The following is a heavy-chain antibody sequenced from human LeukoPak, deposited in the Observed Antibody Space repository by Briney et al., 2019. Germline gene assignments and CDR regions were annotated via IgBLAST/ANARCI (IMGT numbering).Heavy chain of an antibody. D-gene: IGHD1-1*01. CDR2: IVGRGDQY. CDR1: GFTFINYG. J-gene: IGHJ4*02. Sequence: GGSLRLSCAASGFTFINYGMSWFRQAPGKGLEWLSSIVGRGDQYFYADSVKGRFIISRDNSRNTLSLQMNSLTAADTAVYYRAQEGLQRHFNFDSWGQGTLVTVSS. CDR3: AQEGLQRHFNFDS. V-gene: IGHV3-23*01.